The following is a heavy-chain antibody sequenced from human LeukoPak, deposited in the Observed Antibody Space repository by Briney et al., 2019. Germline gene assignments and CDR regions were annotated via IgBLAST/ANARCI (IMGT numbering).Heavy chain of an antibody. CDR2: ISSSGSTI. CDR1: GFTFSSYE. Sequence: GGSLRLSCAASGFTFSSYEMNWVRQAPGKGLEWVPYISSSGSTIYHADSVKGRFTISRDNAKNSLYLDMNSLRAEDTAVYYCARGHTAVTRHFDFWGQGTLVTVSS. J-gene: IGHJ4*02. D-gene: IGHD4-17*01. V-gene: IGHV3-48*03. CDR3: ARGHTAVTRHFDF.